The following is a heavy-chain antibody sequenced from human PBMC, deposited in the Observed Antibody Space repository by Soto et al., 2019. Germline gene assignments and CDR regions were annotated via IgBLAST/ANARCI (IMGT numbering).Heavy chain of an antibody. J-gene: IGHJ4*02. CDR3: ARYIFGRFGELLS. D-gene: IGHD3-10*01. Sequence: PSETLSLTCTVSGGSISSSSYYWGWIRQPPGKGLEWIGSIYYSGSTYYNPSLKSRVTISVDTSKNQFSLKLSSVTAADTAVYYCARYIFGRFGELLSWGQGTLVTVSS. V-gene: IGHV4-39*01. CDR1: GGSISSSSYY. CDR2: IYYSGST.